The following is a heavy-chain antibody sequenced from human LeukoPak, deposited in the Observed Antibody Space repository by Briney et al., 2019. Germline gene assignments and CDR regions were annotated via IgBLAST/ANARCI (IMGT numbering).Heavy chain of an antibody. V-gene: IGHV4-59*08. J-gene: IGHJ6*02. D-gene: IGHD3-10*01. CDR1: GGSINSYY. CDR2: IYYSGST. Sequence: TSETLSLTCTVSGGSINSYYWSWIRQPPGKGLEWIGYIYYSGSTNYNPSLKSRVTISVDTSKNQFSQKLSSVTAADTAVYYCARVSGGYYYGMDVWGQGTTVTVSS. CDR3: ARVSGGYYYGMDV.